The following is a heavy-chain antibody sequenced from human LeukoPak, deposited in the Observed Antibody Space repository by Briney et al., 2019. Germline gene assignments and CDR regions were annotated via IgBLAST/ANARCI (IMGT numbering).Heavy chain of an antibody. V-gene: IGHV6-1*01. CDR1: GDSVSSNSAA. CDR3: AREFGASKHCSSTSCYGGHAFDI. Sequence: SQTLSLTCAISGDSVSSNSAAWNWIRQSPSRGLEWLGRTYYRSKWYNDYAVSVKSRITINPDTSKNQFSLRLNSVTPEDTAVYYCAREFGASKHCSSTSCYGGHAFDIWGQGTMVTVSS. J-gene: IGHJ3*02. CDR2: TYYRSKWYN. D-gene: IGHD2-2*01.